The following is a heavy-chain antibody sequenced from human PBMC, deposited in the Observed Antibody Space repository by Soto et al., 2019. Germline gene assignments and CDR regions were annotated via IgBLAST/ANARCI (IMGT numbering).Heavy chain of an antibody. Sequence: QVQLVESGGGVVQPGRSLRLSCAASGFTFSSYGMHWVRQAPGKGLEGVAVIWYDGSNKYYADSVKGRITISRDNSKNTLYPQMNSLRAEDRAVYYCARAFDYRTPCPCGMDVWGQGTTVTVSS. V-gene: IGHV3-33*01. CDR2: IWYDGSNK. D-gene: IGHD4-17*01. CDR1: GFTFSSYG. J-gene: IGHJ6*02. CDR3: ARAFDYRTPCPCGMDV.